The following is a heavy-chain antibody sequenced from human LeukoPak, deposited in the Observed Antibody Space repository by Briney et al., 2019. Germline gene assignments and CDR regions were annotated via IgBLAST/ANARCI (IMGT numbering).Heavy chain of an antibody. V-gene: IGHV4-34*01. CDR1: GGSFSGYY. CDR2: INHSGST. J-gene: IGHJ3*02. CDR3: ARGPTPPAFDI. Sequence: SETLSLTCAVYGGSFSGYYWSWIRQPPGKGLEWIGEINHSGSTNYNPSLKSRVTISVDTSKNQFSLKLSSVTAADTAVYYCARGPTPPAFDIWGQGTTVTVSS.